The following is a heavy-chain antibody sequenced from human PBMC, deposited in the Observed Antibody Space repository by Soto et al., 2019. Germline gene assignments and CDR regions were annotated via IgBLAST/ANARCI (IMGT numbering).Heavy chain of an antibody. V-gene: IGHV3-13*01. CDR1: GFTFSSYD. D-gene: IGHD6-19*01. CDR2: IGTAGDT. CDR3: ARGSSGWSHAPEYNWFDP. J-gene: IGHJ5*02. Sequence: GGSLRLSCAASGFTFSSYDMHWVRQATGKGLEWVSAIGTAGDTYYPGSVKGRFTISRENAKNSLYLQMNSLRAEDTAVYYCARGSSGWSHAPEYNWFDPWGQGTLVTVSS.